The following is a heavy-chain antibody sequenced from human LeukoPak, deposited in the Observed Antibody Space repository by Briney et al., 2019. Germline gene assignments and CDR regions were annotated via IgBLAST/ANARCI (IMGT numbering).Heavy chain of an antibody. V-gene: IGHV3-48*04. CDR3: ARNTYSDYYDSSGYSPGDFDY. CDR2: ISSSGSTI. CDR1: GFTFSSYS. Sequence: GGSLRLSCAASGFTFSSYSMIWVRQAPGKGLEWVSYISSSGSTIYYADSVKGRFTISRDNAKNSLYLQMNSLRAEDTAVYYCARNTYSDYYDSSGYSPGDFDYWGQGTLVTVSS. D-gene: IGHD3-22*01. J-gene: IGHJ4*02.